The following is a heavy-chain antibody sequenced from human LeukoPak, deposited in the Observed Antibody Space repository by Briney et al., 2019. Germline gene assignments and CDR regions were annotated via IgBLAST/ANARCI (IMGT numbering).Heavy chain of an antibody. J-gene: IGHJ6*03. CDR1: GFTFSSYS. CDR2: ISGSGGST. D-gene: IGHD2-2*02. V-gene: IGHV3-23*01. Sequence: GGSLRLSCAASGFTFSSYSMNWVRQAPGKGLEWVSAISGSGGSTYYADSVKGRFTISRDNSKNTLYLQMNSLRAEDTAVYYCAKEGSYCSSTSCYTGDYYYYYYMDVWGKGTTVTVSS. CDR3: AKEGSYCSSTSCYTGDYYYYYYMDV.